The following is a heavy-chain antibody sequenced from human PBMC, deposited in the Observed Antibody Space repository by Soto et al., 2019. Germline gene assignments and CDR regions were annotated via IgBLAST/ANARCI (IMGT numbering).Heavy chain of an antibody. Sequence: GGSLRLSCAASGFTFSSYGMHWVRQAPGKGLEWVAVIWYDGSNKYYADSVKGRFTISRDNSKNTLYLQMNSLRAEDTAVYYCARDYDGTQWLVYWGQGTLVSVSS. J-gene: IGHJ4*02. CDR1: GFTFSSYG. CDR3: ARDYDGTQWLVY. D-gene: IGHD6-19*01. V-gene: IGHV3-33*01. CDR2: IWYDGSNK.